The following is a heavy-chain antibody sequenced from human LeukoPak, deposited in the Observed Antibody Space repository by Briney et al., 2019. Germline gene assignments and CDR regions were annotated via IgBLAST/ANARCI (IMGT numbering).Heavy chain of an antibody. Sequence: SETLSLTCTVTGGPISAYYWNWIRQSPGKGLEWIGHTYSGTTTYNPSLKSRVTISVYTYKNEFSLKLSPVTAADSAVYYCARRLRTYFDYWGQGSLVTVSS. J-gene: IGHJ4*02. V-gene: IGHV4-4*09. CDR1: GGPISAYY. CDR3: ARRLRTYFDY. CDR2: TYSGTT.